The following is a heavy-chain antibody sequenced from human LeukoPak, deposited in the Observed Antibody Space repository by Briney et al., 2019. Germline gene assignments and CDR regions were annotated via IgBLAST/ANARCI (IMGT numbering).Heavy chain of an antibody. CDR3: ARDSGYCSSTGCYVHYFDY. CDR2: ISYDGSNK. CDR1: GFTFSSYA. Sequence: GGSLRLSCAASGFTFSSYAMHWVRQAPGKGLEWVAVISYDGSNKYYADSVKGRFTISRDNSKNSLYLQMNSLRAEDTAVYYCARDSGYCSSTGCYVHYFDYWGQGTLVTVSS. J-gene: IGHJ4*02. D-gene: IGHD2-2*01. V-gene: IGHV3-30*04.